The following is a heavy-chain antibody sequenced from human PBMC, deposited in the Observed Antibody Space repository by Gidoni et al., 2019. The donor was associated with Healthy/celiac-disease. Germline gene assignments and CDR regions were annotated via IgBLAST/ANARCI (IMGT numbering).Heavy chain of an antibody. J-gene: IGHJ4*02. Sequence: EVQLLASVGGLGQPGGSLRPSCAAVGDTFRSYDMSWVRQAPGKGLDWVSAIRVSGGSTYYADSVKCRFTISRDNSKNTLYLQMNSLRAEDTAVYYCAKEGYYGSGISYFVYWGQGTLVTVSS. CDR1: GDTFRSYD. D-gene: IGHD3-10*01. CDR2: IRVSGGST. CDR3: AKEGYYGSGISYFVY. V-gene: IGHV3-23*01.